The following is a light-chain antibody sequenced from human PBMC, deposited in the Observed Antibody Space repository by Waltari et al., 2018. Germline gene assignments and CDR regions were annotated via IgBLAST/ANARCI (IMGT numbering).Light chain of an antibody. CDR2: KAS. V-gene: IGKV1-5*03. CDR1: QSISSW. CDR3: QQYNSYST. J-gene: IGKJ1*01. Sequence: DIQMTQSPSTLSASVGDRVTITCRASQSISSWLAWYQQKPGKAPKLLIYKASSLESGVPSRFSGSRSGTEFTLTINSLQPDDFATYYCQQYNSYSTFGQGTKVEIK.